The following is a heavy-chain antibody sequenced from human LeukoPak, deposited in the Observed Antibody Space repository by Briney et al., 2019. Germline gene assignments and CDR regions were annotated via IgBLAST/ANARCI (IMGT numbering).Heavy chain of an antibody. Sequence: GGSLRLSCAASGFTFSSYSMNWVRQAPGKGLEWVSYISSSSSTIYYADSVKGRFTISRDNAKNSLYLQMNSLRAEDTAVYYCARGLFTPYSSSRTRRSGDAFDIWGQGTMVTVSS. D-gene: IGHD6-13*01. CDR3: ARGLFTPYSSSRTRRSGDAFDI. CDR2: ISSSSSTI. J-gene: IGHJ3*02. V-gene: IGHV3-48*01. CDR1: GFTFSSYS.